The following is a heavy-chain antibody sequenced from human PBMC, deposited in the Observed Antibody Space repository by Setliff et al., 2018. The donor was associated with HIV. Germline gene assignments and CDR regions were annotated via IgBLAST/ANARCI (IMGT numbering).Heavy chain of an antibody. CDR2: ISAYNGNT. CDR3: ARDIVVVVAAPDAFDI. V-gene: IGHV1-18*01. Sequence: ASVKVSCKASGYTFTSYGISWVRQAPGQGLEWMGWISAYNGNTNYAQKLQGRVTMTTDTSTSTAYMELRSLRSDDPAVYYCARDIVVVVAAPDAFDIWGQGTMVTVSS. CDR1: GYTFTSYG. D-gene: IGHD2-15*01. J-gene: IGHJ3*02.